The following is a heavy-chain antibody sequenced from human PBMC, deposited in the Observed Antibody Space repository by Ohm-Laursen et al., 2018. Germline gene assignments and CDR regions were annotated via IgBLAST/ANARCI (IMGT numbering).Heavy chain of an antibody. J-gene: IGHJ3*02. CDR1: GFTFSSYG. D-gene: IGHD3-22*01. V-gene: IGHV3-33*08. CDR3: ARAFPYYYDSSGYSLDAFDI. Sequence: SLRLSCSASGFTFSSYGMHWVRQAPGKGPEWVAVIWYDGSNKYYADSVKGRFTISRDNSKNTLYLQMNSLRAEDTAVYYCARAFPYYYDSSGYSLDAFDIWGQGTMVTVSS. CDR2: IWYDGSNK.